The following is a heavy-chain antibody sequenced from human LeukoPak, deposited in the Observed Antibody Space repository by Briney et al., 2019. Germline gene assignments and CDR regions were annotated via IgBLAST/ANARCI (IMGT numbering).Heavy chain of an antibody. D-gene: IGHD6-19*01. Sequence: GRSLRLSCAASGFTFDDYAMHWVRQAPGKGLEWVSGISWNSGSIGYADSVKGRFTISRDNAKNSLYLQMNSLRAEDTAVYYCARESGYSSGWYSLDYWGQGTLVTVSS. CDR3: ARESGYSSGWYSLDY. CDR1: GFTFDDYA. CDR2: ISWNSGSI. J-gene: IGHJ4*02. V-gene: IGHV3-9*01.